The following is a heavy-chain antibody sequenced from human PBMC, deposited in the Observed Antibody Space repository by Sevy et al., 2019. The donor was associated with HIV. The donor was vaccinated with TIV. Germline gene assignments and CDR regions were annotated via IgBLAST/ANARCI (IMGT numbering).Heavy chain of an antibody. CDR2: ISSRSTYT. J-gene: IGHJ5*02. Sequence: GGSLRLSCEVSGFIFSDFYMSWIRQAPGKGLEWISFISSRSTYTNYTNSVKGRFTISRDNAKNSLYLQMDSLRDEDTAVYYCAKDFTMYGLGRGSWFDPWGQGTLVTVSS. V-gene: IGHV3-11*06. D-gene: IGHD3-10*01. CDR1: GFIFSDFY. CDR3: AKDFTMYGLGRGSWFDP.